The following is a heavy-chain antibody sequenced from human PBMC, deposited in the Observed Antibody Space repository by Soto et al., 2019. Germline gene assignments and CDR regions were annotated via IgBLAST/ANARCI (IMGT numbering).Heavy chain of an antibody. D-gene: IGHD4-17*01. CDR1: GYNFFDYG. Sequence: QIQLVQSGAEVKKPGASVKVSCKASGYNFFDYGVSWVRQAPGQGLAWMGWVSPKSGNTDYARKVQGRVTMTTDIATSTDYMELRGLISDDTGVYYVARCRTVSSIGPLLVWGQGTLVSVSS. CDR2: VSPKSGNT. J-gene: IGHJ1*01. CDR3: ARCRTVSSIGPLLV. V-gene: IGHV1-18*01.